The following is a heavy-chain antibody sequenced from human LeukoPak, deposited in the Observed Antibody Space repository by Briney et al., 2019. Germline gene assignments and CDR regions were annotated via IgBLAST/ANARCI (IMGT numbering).Heavy chain of an antibody. Sequence: GGSVRLSCATSGFTFSNYDMSWVRQAPGKGLEWVSAISGSGGSTYYADSVKGRFTISRDNSKNTLYLQMNSLRAEDTAVYYCAKTRVGIAAADSFDYWGQGTLVSVSS. CDR2: ISGSGGST. J-gene: IGHJ4*02. V-gene: IGHV3-23*01. D-gene: IGHD6-13*01. CDR3: AKTRVGIAAADSFDY. CDR1: GFTFSNYD.